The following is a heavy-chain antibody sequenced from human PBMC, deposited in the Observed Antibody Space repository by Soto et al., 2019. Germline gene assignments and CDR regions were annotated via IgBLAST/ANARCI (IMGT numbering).Heavy chain of an antibody. CDR1: GYTFRSYG. Sequence: QIQLVQSGGEVKKPGASVKVSCKASGYTFRSYGISWVRQAPGQGLEWVGWISAYNGDTHYAPKFQDRITLTTETSTDTAYMELRSLRLDDTAVYYCARDWSRYYDTSGLIWFYWSQGSLVTVSS. CDR3: ARDWSRYYDTSGLIWFY. CDR2: ISAYNGDT. V-gene: IGHV1-18*04. D-gene: IGHD3-22*01. J-gene: IGHJ4*02.